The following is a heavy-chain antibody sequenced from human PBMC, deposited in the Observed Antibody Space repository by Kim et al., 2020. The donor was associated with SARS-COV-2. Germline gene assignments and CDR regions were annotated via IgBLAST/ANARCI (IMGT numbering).Heavy chain of an antibody. CDR3: ARAGGYDISGYYGFFRL. J-gene: IGHJ1*01. V-gene: IGHV3-74*01. Sequence: VKGRFTISRDNAKNTLFLQRTSVRHEDTAVYYCARAGGYDISGYYGFFRLWGQGALVTVSS. D-gene: IGHD3-22*01.